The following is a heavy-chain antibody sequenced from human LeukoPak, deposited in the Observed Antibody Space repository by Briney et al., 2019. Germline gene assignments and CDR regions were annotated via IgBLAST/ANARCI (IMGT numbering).Heavy chain of an antibody. V-gene: IGHV3-43*01. Sequence: GGSLRLSCAASGFTFHHYSMHWVRQPPGKGLEWVSLISWDGGITYYADSVRGRFTISRDNSKNSLSLEMNSLRTEDTALYYCAKNSNTGGYSFGSWGQGTLVTVTS. CDR2: ISWDGGIT. CDR3: AKNSNTGGYSFGS. CDR1: GFTFHHYS. J-gene: IGHJ4*02. D-gene: IGHD5-12*01.